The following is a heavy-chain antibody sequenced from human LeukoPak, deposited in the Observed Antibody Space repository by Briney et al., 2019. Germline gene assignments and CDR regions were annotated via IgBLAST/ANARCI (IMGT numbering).Heavy chain of an antibody. CDR1: GLTFSSSY. J-gene: IGHJ4*02. Sequence: PGGSLRLSCAASGLTFSSSYMSWVRQAPGKGLEWVSIIYIGDNPQYADSVKGRFTISRHNSKNTLYLQMNNLRDEDTAVYYCARVRPWVFDYWGQGALVTVSS. CDR3: ARVRPWVFDY. V-gene: IGHV3-53*04. CDR2: IYIGDNP.